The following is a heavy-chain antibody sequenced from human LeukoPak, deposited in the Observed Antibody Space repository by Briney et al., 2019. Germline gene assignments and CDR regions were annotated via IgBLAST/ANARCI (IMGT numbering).Heavy chain of an antibody. CDR1: GYTFTSYG. D-gene: IGHD6-19*01. CDR3: ARRLAVARRDAFDI. V-gene: IGHV1-18*01. J-gene: IGHJ3*02. Sequence: ASVKVSCKASGYTFTSYGISWVRQAPGQGLEWMGWISSYNGNTNYAQKLQGRVTMSTDTSTGTAYMELRSLRSDDTAVYYCARRLAVARRDAFDIWGQGTMVTVSS. CDR2: ISSYNGNT.